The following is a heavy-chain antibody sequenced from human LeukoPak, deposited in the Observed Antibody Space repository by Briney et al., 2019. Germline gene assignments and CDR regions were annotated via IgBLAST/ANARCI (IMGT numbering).Heavy chain of an antibody. V-gene: IGHV3-74*01. CDR1: GFTFSSYW. CDR3: AKDIIAAAGTDAFDI. D-gene: IGHD6-13*01. Sequence: GGSLRLSCAASGFTFSSYWMHWVRQAPGKGLVWVSRINSDGSSTFYADSVKGRFAISRDNSKNTLYLQMNSLRAEDTAVYYCAKDIIAAAGTDAFDIWGQGTMVTVSS. J-gene: IGHJ3*02. CDR2: INSDGSST.